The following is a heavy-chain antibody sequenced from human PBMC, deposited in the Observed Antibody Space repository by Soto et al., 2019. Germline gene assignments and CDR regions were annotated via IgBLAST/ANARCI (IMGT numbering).Heavy chain of an antibody. Sequence: QVQLQESGPGLVKPSETLSLTCTVSGGSISSYYWSWIRQPPGKGLEWIGYIYYSGSTNYNPSLKSRVTISVDTSKNQFSLKLSSVTAADTAVYYCASGLQDYYGSGTAAFDIWGQGTMVTVSS. J-gene: IGHJ3*02. D-gene: IGHD3-10*01. CDR1: GGSISSYY. V-gene: IGHV4-59*08. CDR2: IYYSGST. CDR3: ASGLQDYYGSGTAAFDI.